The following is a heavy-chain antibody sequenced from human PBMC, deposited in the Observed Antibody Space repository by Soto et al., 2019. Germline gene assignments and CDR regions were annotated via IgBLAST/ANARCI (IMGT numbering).Heavy chain of an antibody. J-gene: IGHJ4*02. CDR1: GGSVSSSGYY. V-gene: IGHV4-39*01. Sequence: SETLSLTCTVSGGSVSSSGYYWGWIRQPPGKGLEWIGSVYYSGSTYYNPSLKSRVTISVDTSKNQFSLKLTSVTAADTAMYYCARLGGGGNFDYWGQGTLVTVSS. D-gene: IGHD2-15*01. CDR3: ARLGGGGNFDY. CDR2: VYYSGST.